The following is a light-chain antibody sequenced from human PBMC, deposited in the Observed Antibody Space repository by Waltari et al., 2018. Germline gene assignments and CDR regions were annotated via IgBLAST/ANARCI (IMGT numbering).Light chain of an antibody. CDR1: ILRSYY. CDR2: GKN. Sequence: SSELTQCPAVAVGCGRTFRITCQEDILRSYYPNWYQQTPGQAPILVIYGKNHRPSGSPDRFSGSSSGNTASLTITGARAEDEADYYCSSRDSSGNHPLFGGGTKLTVL. CDR3: SSRDSSGNHPL. V-gene: IGLV3-19*01. J-gene: IGLJ3*02.